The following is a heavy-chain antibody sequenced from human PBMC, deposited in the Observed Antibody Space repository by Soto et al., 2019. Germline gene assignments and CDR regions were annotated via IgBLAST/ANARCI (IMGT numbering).Heavy chain of an antibody. CDR3: AVAAVREILTEQSSGMAV. J-gene: IGHJ6*02. D-gene: IGHD3-10*01. Sequence: SVKVSCKASGGTLSDYAVSWVRQARGQGLEWMGGIMPTVDSANYAQKFQGRLTITADESTSTANMELSSLTSDDTAIYYCAVAAVREILTEQSSGMAVWGQGTTVT. CDR2: IMPTVDSA. CDR1: GGTLSDYA. V-gene: IGHV1-69*13.